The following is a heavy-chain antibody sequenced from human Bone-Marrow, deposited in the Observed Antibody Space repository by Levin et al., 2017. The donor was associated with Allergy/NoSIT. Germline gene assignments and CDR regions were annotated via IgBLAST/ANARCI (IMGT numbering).Heavy chain of an antibody. CDR2: MFQSGTT. J-gene: IGHJ5*02. D-gene: IGHD2-2*03. Sequence: KPSETLSLTCSVSGSSISSGYYWGWIRQPPGKGLEWIASMFQSGTTYYNPSLKSRVTISLDTSKNQFSLRLSSVTAADTAVYYCARANGYCTSTSCSNWFDPWGQGTLVTVAS. CDR1: GSSISSGYY. V-gene: IGHV4-38-2*02. CDR3: ARANGYCTSTSCSNWFDP.